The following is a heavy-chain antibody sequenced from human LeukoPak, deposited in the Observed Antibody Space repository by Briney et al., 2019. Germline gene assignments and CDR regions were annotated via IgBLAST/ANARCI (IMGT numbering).Heavy chain of an antibody. CDR2: ISWNSGSI. CDR1: GFTFDDYA. V-gene: IGHV3-9*01. D-gene: IGHD4-17*01. CDR3: AKSGEPNYGDYEGNWFDP. Sequence: GGSLRLSCAASGFTFDDYAMHWVRHAPGKGLEWVSGISWNSGSIGYADSVKGRFTISRDNAKNSLYLQMNSLRAEDTALYYCAKSGEPNYGDYEGNWFDPWGQGTLVTVSS. J-gene: IGHJ5*02.